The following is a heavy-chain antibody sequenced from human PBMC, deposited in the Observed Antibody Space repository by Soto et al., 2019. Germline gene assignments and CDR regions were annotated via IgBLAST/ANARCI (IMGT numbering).Heavy chain of an antibody. CDR3: ATVVGSTSLPMDV. CDR2: IYSGGAT. CDR1: GFTFTNAW. Sequence: GGSLRLSCAASGFTFTNAWMSWVRQAPGKGLEWVSFIYSGGATYYADTVKGRFTISRDNSKNTLYLQMNSLRAEDTAVYYCATVVGSTSLPMDVWGQGTAVTVSS. V-gene: IGHV3-53*01. J-gene: IGHJ6*02. D-gene: IGHD2-2*01.